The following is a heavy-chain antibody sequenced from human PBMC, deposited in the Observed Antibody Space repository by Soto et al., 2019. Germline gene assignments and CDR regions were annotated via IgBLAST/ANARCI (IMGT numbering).Heavy chain of an antibody. V-gene: IGHV4-31*03. J-gene: IGHJ4*02. Sequence: PSETLSLTCTVSGGSISSGGYYWSWIRQHPGKGLEWIGYIYYSGSTYYNPSLKSRVTISVDTSKNQFSLKLSSVTAADTAVYYCARHASTIFGVVLFDYWGQGTLVTVS. D-gene: IGHD3-3*01. CDR1: GGSISSGGYY. CDR3: ARHASTIFGVVLFDY. CDR2: IYYSGST.